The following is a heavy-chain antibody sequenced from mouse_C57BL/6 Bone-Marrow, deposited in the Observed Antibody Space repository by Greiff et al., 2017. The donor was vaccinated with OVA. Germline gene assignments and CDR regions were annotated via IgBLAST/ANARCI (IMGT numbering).Heavy chain of an antibody. D-gene: IGHD2-4*01. J-gene: IGHJ2*01. CDR2: IDPENGDT. CDR3: TTGYYDLCDY. V-gene: IGHV14-4*01. Sequence: VQLQQSGAELVRPGASVKLSCTASGFNIKDDYMHWVKQRPEQGLEWIGWIDPENGDTEYASKFQGKATITADTSSNTAYLQLSSLTSEDTAVYYCTTGYYDLCDYWGQGTTLTVSS. CDR1: GFNIKDDY.